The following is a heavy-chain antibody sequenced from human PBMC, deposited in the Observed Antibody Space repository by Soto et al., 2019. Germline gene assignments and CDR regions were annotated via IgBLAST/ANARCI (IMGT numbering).Heavy chain of an antibody. J-gene: IGHJ4*02. V-gene: IGHV3-11*01. D-gene: IGHD3-22*01. CDR3: ARDLGYYDSSGYFDY. Sequence: GGSLRLSCAASGFTFSDSYMSWIRQAPGKWLEWVSYISSSDSIIYYSDSVKGRFIISRDNAKNSLYLQMNSLRAEDTAVYYCARDLGYYDSSGYFDYWGQGXLVTVYS. CDR1: GFTFSDSY. CDR2: ISSSDSII.